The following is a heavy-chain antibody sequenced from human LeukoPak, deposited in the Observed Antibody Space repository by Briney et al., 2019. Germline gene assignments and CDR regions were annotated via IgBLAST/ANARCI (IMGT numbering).Heavy chain of an antibody. J-gene: IGHJ4*02. Sequence: GGSLRLSCAASGFTFSSYGMHWVRQAPGKGLEWVAVIWYDGSNKYYADSVKGRFTISRDNSKNTLYLQMNSLRAEDKAVYYCAKDLSGEYYFDYWGQGTLVTVSS. CDR3: AKDLSGEYYFDY. V-gene: IGHV3-33*06. CDR1: GFTFSSYG. D-gene: IGHD3-10*01. CDR2: IWYDGSNK.